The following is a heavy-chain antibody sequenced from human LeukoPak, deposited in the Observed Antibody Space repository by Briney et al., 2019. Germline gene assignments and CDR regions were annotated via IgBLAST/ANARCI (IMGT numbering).Heavy chain of an antibody. CDR3: ARPKGGYCSGGSCYHFDY. D-gene: IGHD2-15*01. CDR1: GGSISSSSYY. CDR2: IYYSGST. J-gene: IGHJ4*02. Sequence: PSETLSLTCTVSGGSISSSSYYWGWIRQPPGKGLEWIGSIYYSGSTYYNPSLKSRVTIYVDTYKNQFSLKLSSVTAADTAVYYCARPKGGYCSGGSCYHFDYWGQGTLVTVSS. V-gene: IGHV4-39*01.